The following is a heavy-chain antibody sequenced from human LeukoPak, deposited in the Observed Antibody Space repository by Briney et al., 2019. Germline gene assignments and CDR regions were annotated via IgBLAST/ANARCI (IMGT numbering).Heavy chain of an antibody. CDR3: ARDPTYYYGSGSYQRYFQH. D-gene: IGHD3-10*01. J-gene: IGHJ1*01. Sequence: PGRSLRLSCAASGFTFSSYAMHWVRQAPGKGLEWVAVISYDGSNKYYADSVKGRFTISRDNSKNTLYLQMNSLRAEDTAVYYCARDPTYYYGSGSYQRYFQHWGQGTLVTVSS. CDR1: GFTFSSYA. CDR2: ISYDGSNK. V-gene: IGHV3-30-3*01.